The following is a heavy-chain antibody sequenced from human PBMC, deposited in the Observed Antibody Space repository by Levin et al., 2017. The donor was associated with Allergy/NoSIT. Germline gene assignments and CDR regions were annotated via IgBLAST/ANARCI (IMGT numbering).Heavy chain of an antibody. Sequence: GGSLRLSCAASGFTVSSNYMSWVRQAPGKGLEWVSVIYSGGSTYYADSVKGRFTISRDNSKNTLYLQMNSLRAEDTAVYYCARDRLLNDAFDIWGQGTMVTVSS. CDR3: ARDRLLNDAFDI. CDR2: IYSGGST. V-gene: IGHV3-53*01. D-gene: IGHD2-15*01. CDR1: GFTVSSNY. J-gene: IGHJ3*02.